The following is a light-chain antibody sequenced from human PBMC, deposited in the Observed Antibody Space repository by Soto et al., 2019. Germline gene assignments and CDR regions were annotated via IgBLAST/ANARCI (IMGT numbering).Light chain of an antibody. CDR3: CSYAGNKTVV. V-gene: IGLV2-11*01. Sequence: QSALTQPASVSGSPGQSITISCTGTSSDVGGYNYVSWYQQYPAKAPKVMIYDVGRRPSGVPDRFSGSKSGNTASLTISGLQAEDEAVYFCCSYAGNKTVVFGGGTKLTVL. CDR2: DVG. J-gene: IGLJ3*02. CDR1: SSDVGGYNY.